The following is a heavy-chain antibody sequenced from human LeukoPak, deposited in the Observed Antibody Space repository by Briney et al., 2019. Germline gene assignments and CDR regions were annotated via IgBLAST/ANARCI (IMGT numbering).Heavy chain of an antibody. CDR1: GFTFSSYW. CDR3: ARRPPYTSTRYKWFDP. Sequence: PGGSLRLSCATSGFTFSSYWMTWVRQAPGKGLEWVANIKKDGSEKDYVDSVKGRFTISRDNAKNSLYLQMNSLRAEDTAVYYCARRPPYTSTRYKWFDPWCQGTLVTVSS. J-gene: IGHJ5*02. D-gene: IGHD3-16*01. CDR2: IKKDGSEK. V-gene: IGHV3-7*01.